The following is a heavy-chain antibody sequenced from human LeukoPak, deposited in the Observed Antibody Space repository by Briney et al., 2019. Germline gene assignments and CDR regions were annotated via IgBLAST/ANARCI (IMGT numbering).Heavy chain of an antibody. D-gene: IGHD2-15*01. CDR3: ARGINCSGGSCYLNYFDY. V-gene: IGHV4-59*01. J-gene: IGHJ4*02. CDR1: GGSISSYY. Sequence: SESLSLTCTVSGGSISSYYWSWIRQPPGKGLEWIGYIYYSGSTNYNPSLKSRVTISVDTSKNQFSLKLSSVTAADTAVYYCARGINCSGGSCYLNYFDYWGQGTLVTVSS. CDR2: IYYSGST.